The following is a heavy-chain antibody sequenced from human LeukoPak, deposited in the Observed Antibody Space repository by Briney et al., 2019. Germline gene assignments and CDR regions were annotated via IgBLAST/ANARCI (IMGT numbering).Heavy chain of an antibody. J-gene: IGHJ4*02. CDR3: SKGFFCSSTSCYTPYDY. Sequence: GGSLRLSCAASGLTFSSYAMSWVRQAPGKGLEWVSAISGSGGSTYYADSVKGRFTISRAIYKTTLYLPMNRLRAADTAVYYCSKGFFCSSTSCYTPYDYWGQGTLVTVSS. D-gene: IGHD2-2*02. CDR2: ISGSGGST. V-gene: IGHV3-23*01. CDR1: GLTFSSYA.